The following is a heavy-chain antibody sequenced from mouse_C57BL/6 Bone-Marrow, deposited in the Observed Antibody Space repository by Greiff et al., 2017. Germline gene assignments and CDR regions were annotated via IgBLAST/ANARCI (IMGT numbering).Heavy chain of an antibody. J-gene: IGHJ2*01. Sequence: VQLQQSGAELARPGASVKMSCKASGYTFTSYTMHWVKQRPGQGLEWIGYINPSSGYTKYNQKFKDKATLTADKSSSAAYMQLSSLTSEDSAVYYCARWYYGSSIDYWGQGTTLTVSS. V-gene: IGHV1-4*01. CDR1: GYTFTSYT. D-gene: IGHD1-1*01. CDR2: INPSSGYT. CDR3: ARWYYGSSIDY.